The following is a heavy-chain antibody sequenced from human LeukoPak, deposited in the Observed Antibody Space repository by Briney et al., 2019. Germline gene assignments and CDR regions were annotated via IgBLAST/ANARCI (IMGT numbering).Heavy chain of an antibody. J-gene: IGHJ5*02. CDR1: GVSFRGLY. Sequence: SETLSLTCCVYGVSFRGLYWRWIRQPPGRAREWIGEINHSGSTNHNPSLKSRVTISGDTSKNQFSLKLSSVTAADTAVYYCARGQSFWRYFDGLIIWFDPWGQGTLVTVSA. CDR2: INHSGST. V-gene: IGHV4-34*01. CDR3: ARGQSFWRYFDGLIIWFDP. D-gene: IGHD3-9*01.